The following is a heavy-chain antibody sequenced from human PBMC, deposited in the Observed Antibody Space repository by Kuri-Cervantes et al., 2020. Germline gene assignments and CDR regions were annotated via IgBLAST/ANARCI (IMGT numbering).Heavy chain of an antibody. CDR3: AKVRRVNYYFDY. Sequence: GGSLRLSCAAPGFTFSNYWMHWVRQAPGKGLVWVSRPTPDGSSTNYADSVKGRFTISRDNAKNTLYLQMNSLRAEDTAVYYCAKVRRVNYYFDYWGQGTLVTVSS. CDR1: GFTFSNYW. J-gene: IGHJ4*02. D-gene: IGHD1-20*01. V-gene: IGHV3-74*01. CDR2: PTPDGSST.